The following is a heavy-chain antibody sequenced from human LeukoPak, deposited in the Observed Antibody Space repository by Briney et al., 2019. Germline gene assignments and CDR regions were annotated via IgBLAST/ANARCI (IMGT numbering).Heavy chain of an antibody. V-gene: IGHV3-23*01. CDR2: IIGGGGST. D-gene: IGHD3-10*01. Sequence: GGTLRPSCAASGFTFSSYAMSWVRQAPGKGLEWVSTIIGGGGSTYDADSVKGRFTISRDNSRNTLLQMNSLRAEDTAVYYCAKGFYGSRYWYFDRWGRGTLVTVSS. J-gene: IGHJ2*01. CDR3: AKGFYGSRYWYFDR. CDR1: GFTFSSYA.